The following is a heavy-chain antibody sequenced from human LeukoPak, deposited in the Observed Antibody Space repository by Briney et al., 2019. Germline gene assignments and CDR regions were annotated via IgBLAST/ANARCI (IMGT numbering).Heavy chain of an antibody. D-gene: IGHD3-16*01. CDR3: TRHDDYVWGSTFDY. V-gene: IGHV3-7*01. CDR1: GFTFRTSG. J-gene: IGHJ4*02. CDR2: IKQDGSEK. Sequence: GGSLRLSCAASGFTFRTSGMNWVRQAPGKGLEWVANIKQDGSEKYYVDSVKGRFTISRDNAKNSLYLQMNSLRAEDTAVYYCTRHDDYVWGSTFDYWGQGTLVTVSS.